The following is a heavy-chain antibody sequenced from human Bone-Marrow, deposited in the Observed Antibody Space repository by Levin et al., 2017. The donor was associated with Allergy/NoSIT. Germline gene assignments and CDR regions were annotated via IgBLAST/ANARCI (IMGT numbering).Heavy chain of an antibody. CDR3: ARDRFGLLLNWFDS. J-gene: IGHJ5*01. CDR2: IIPILGTV. CDR1: GGTFSNHA. Sequence: AASVKVSCKVSGGTFSNHAINWVRQAPGQGLEWMGGIIPILGTVKHAQKFQGRVTITADKSTSTAYMELSSLTSEDTAVYYCARDRFGLLLNWFDSWGQGTLVTVSP. V-gene: IGHV1-69*10. D-gene: IGHD2-15*01.